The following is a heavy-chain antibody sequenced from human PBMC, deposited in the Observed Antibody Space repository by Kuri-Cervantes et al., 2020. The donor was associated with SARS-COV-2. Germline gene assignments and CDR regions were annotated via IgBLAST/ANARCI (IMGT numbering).Heavy chain of an antibody. CDR3: AKDQQNYGFWSGLDY. V-gene: IGHV3-30*18. CDR1: GFNFRTYG. CDR2: ISFDGSNK. Sequence: GGSLRLSCAASGFNFRTYGLHWVRQAPGKGLEWVALISFDGSNKYYADSVKGRFTISRDNSKNTLYLQMNSLRTEDTAVYYCAKDQQNYGFWSGLDYWGQGTLVTVSS. D-gene: IGHD3-3*01. J-gene: IGHJ4*02.